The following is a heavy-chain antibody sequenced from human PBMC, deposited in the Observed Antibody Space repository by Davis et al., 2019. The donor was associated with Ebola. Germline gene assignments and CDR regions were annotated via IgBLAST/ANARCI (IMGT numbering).Heavy chain of an antibody. Sequence: PGGSLRLSCAASGFTYTNYWMSWVRQAPGKGPEWVANIYRDGSEKYYVDSVKGRFTVSRDNANNSLSLQMYSLRAEDTAVYYCARGVAVSGFYFDNWGPGTLVTVSS. V-gene: IGHV3-7*03. CDR2: IYRDGSEK. D-gene: IGHD6-19*01. CDR1: GFTYTNYW. CDR3: ARGVAVSGFYFDN. J-gene: IGHJ4*02.